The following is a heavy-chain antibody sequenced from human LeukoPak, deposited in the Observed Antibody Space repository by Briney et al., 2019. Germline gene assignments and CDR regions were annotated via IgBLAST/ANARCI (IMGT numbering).Heavy chain of an antibody. Sequence: GGSLRLSCAASGFTFSSYSMNWVRQALGKGLEWVSSISSSSSYIYYADSVKGRFTISRDNAKNSLYLQMNSLRAEDTAVYYCARAGAVANYGMDVWGKGTTVTVSS. CDR2: ISSSSSYI. D-gene: IGHD6-19*01. CDR3: ARAGAVANYGMDV. CDR1: GFTFSSYS. V-gene: IGHV3-21*01. J-gene: IGHJ6*04.